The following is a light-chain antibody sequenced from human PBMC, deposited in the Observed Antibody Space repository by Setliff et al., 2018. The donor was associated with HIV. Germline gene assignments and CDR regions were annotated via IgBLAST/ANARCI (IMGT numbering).Light chain of an antibody. J-gene: IGLJ1*01. CDR1: NIGSKS. Sequence: SYELTQPPPVSVAPGKTARITCGGNNIGSKSVHWYQQKPGQAPVLVVYDDNDRPSGIPERFSGSNSGNTATLTISRVEAGDEADYYCQVWDSISDHHVFGTGTKVTVL. CDR3: QVWDSISDHHV. V-gene: IGLV3-21*03. CDR2: DDN.